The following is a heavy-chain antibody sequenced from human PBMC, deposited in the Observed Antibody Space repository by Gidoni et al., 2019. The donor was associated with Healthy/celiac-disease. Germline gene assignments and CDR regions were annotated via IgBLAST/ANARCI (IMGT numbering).Heavy chain of an antibody. CDR2: ISSSSSYI. CDR3: ARANGYSGYDIDY. CDR1: GCTFSSYS. D-gene: IGHD5-12*01. Sequence: EVQLVESGGGLVKPGGSLRLSCAASGCTFSSYSMNWVRQAPGKGLEWVSSISSSSSYIYYADSVKGRFTISRDNAKNSLYLQMNSLRAEDTAVYYCARANGYSGYDIDYWGQGTLVTVSS. J-gene: IGHJ4*02. V-gene: IGHV3-21*01.